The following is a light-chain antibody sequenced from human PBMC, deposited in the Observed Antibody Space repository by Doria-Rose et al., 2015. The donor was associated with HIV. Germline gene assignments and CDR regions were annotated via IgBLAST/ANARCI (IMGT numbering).Light chain of an antibody. Sequence: EIVWTQSPGTLSLSPGERATLSCRASQSFSSTYLAWYQQKPGQAPSLLIYDGSTRATGIPDRFSASGSGTDFTLTINRLEPEDFAPYYCHQYGTSWTFGQGTKVEI. CDR2: DGS. CDR1: QSFSSTY. CDR3: HQYGTSWT. V-gene: IGKV3-20*01. J-gene: IGKJ1*01.